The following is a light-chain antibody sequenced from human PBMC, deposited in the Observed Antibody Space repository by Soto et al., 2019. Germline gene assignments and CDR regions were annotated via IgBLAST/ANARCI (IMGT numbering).Light chain of an antibody. Sequence: QSALTQPRSVSGSPGQSVTISCTGTSSDVGGYKYVSWYQQHPGKVPNLMMFDVSERPSGVPDRFSGSKSGNTASLSISGLQAEDEADYYCCAYAGSYTVLFGGGTKVTVL. V-gene: IGLV2-11*01. CDR3: CAYAGSYTVL. CDR1: SSDVGGYKY. J-gene: IGLJ2*01. CDR2: DVS.